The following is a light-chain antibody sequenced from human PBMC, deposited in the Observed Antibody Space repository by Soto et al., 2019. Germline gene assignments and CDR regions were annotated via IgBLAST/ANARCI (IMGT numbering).Light chain of an antibody. CDR2: LVS. J-gene: IGKJ2*01. Sequence: EIVMTQSPLSLPVTPGEPASISCRSSQSLLHSSGYNYLHWYLQKPGQSPQLLIYLVSTRASGVHDRFSGSGSGIDFTLKISRVEAEDVGVYYCMQDLQTPYTFGQGTKLEIK. V-gene: IGKV2-28*01. CDR3: MQDLQTPYT. CDR1: QSLLHSSGYNY.